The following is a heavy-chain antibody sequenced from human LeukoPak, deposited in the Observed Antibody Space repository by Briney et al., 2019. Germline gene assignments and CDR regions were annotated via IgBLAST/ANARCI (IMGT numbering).Heavy chain of an antibody. CDR2: IKQDGREK. V-gene: IGHV3-7*01. J-gene: IGHJ4*02. D-gene: IGHD5-24*01. CDR1: GFTFSSDW. Sequence: PGGALRLSCAASGFTFSSDWMSWVRQAPGKGLEWVANIKQDGREKYYVDSVKGRFTISRDDAKNSLYLQMNSLRAEDTAVYYCARRRDGYNRGYYFDYWGQGTLVTVSS. CDR3: ARRRDGYNRGYYFDY.